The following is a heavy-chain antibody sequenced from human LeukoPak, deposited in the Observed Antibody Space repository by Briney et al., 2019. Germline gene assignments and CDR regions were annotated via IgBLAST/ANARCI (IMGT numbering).Heavy chain of an antibody. CDR2: INPNSGGT. D-gene: IGHD2-15*01. CDR3: ARVRVDIVVVVAATDDAFDI. Sequence: ASVKVSCKASGYTFTGYYMHRVRQAPGQGIEWMGWINPNSGGTNYAQKFQGRVTMTRDTSISTAYMELSRLRSDDTAVYYCARVRVDIVVVVAATDDAFDIWGQGTMVTVSS. CDR1: GYTFTGYY. V-gene: IGHV1-2*02. J-gene: IGHJ3*02.